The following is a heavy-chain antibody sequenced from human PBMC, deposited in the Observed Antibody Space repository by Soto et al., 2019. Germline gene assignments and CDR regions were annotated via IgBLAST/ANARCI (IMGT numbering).Heavy chain of an antibody. J-gene: IGHJ5*02. Sequence: PSETLSLTCTVSGGSISSYYWSWIRQPPGKGLEWIGYIYYSGSTNYNPSLKSRVTISVDTSKNQFSLKLSSVTAADTAVYYCASYGEWLSNWFDPWGQGTLVTVSS. CDR1: GGSISSYY. V-gene: IGHV4-59*01. CDR3: ASYGEWLSNWFDP. D-gene: IGHD3-3*01. CDR2: IYYSGST.